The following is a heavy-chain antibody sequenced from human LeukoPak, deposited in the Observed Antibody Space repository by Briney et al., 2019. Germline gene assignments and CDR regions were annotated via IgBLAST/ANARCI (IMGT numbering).Heavy chain of an antibody. CDR1: GYTFTAYY. CDR2: IIPIFGTA. D-gene: IGHD5-12*01. Sequence: SVKVSCKASGYTFTAYYIHWVRQAPGQGLEWMGGIIPIFGTANYAQKFQGRVTITADESTSTAYMELSSLRSEDTAVYYCASGVVAKSGDYYGMDVWGQGTTVTVSS. V-gene: IGHV1-69*13. CDR3: ASGVVAKSGDYYGMDV. J-gene: IGHJ6*02.